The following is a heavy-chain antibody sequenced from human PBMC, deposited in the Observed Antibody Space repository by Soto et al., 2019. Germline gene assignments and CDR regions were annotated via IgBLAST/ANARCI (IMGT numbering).Heavy chain of an antibody. CDR1: GFTFNSYA. D-gene: IGHD6-19*01. CDR3: VKEGYMRSDWYGQFDY. J-gene: IGHJ4*02. Sequence: GGSLRLSCSAAGFTFNSYAMHWVRQAPGKGLEFVSAISSYGADTYYADSVKGRFAISRDNSKNTLYLQMSSLRAEDTALYYCVKEGYMRSDWYGQFDYWGQGALVTVSS. CDR2: ISSYGADT. V-gene: IGHV3-64D*06.